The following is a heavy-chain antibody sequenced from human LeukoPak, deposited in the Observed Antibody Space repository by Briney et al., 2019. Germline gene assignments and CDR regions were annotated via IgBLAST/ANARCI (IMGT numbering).Heavy chain of an antibody. V-gene: IGHV1-69*05. D-gene: IGHD4-11*01. CDR3: ASRDSKDGSYYFDY. Sequence: EASVKVSCKASGGTFSSYAISWVRQAPGQGLEWMGGIIPIFGTANYAQKFRGRVTITTDESTSTAYMELSSLRSEDTAVYYCASRDSKDGSYYFDYWGQGTLVTVSS. CDR1: GGTFSSYA. CDR2: IIPIFGTA. J-gene: IGHJ4*02.